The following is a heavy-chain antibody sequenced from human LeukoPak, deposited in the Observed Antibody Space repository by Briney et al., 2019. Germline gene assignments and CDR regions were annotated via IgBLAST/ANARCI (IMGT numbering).Heavy chain of an antibody. J-gene: IGHJ4*02. D-gene: IGHD2-2*01. CDR1: GYTFTGYY. CDR3: ARLYCSSTSCQN. Sequence: ASVKVSCKASGYTFTGYYMHWVRQAPGQGPEWMGWINPNSGGTNYAQKFQGRVTMTRDTSISTAYMELSRLRSDDTAVYYCARLYCSSTSCQNWGQGTWSPSPQ. V-gene: IGHV1-2*02. CDR2: INPNSGGT.